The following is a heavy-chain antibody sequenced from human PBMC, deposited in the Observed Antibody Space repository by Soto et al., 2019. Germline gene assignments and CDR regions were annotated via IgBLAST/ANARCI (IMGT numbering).Heavy chain of an antibody. J-gene: IGHJ4*02. D-gene: IGHD2-2*01. CDR2: ISGGGGST. CDR1: GFIFSSYA. CDR3: AKALVPSAPVARNFDY. Sequence: EVQLLESGGGLVQPGGSLRLSCAASGFIFSSYAMNWVRQAPGKGLEWVSGISGGGGSTYYADYVKGRFTISRDNSKNTLYLQMDSLSAEDTAVYYCAKALVPSAPVARNFDYWGQGTLVTVSS. V-gene: IGHV3-23*01.